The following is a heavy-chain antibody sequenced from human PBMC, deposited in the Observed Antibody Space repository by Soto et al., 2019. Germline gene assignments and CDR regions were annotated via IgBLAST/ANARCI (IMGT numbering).Heavy chain of an antibody. V-gene: IGHV3-30*04. D-gene: IGHD3-22*01. J-gene: IGHJ4*02. CDR2: ISYDGSNK. CDR3: ARDGDLNYYDSSGYYYFDY. CDR1: GFTFSSYA. Sequence: GGSLRLSCAASGFTFSSYAMHWVRQAPGKGLEWVAVISYDGSNKYYADSVKGRFTISRDNSKNTLYLQMNSLRAEDTAVYYCARDGDLNYYDSSGYYYFDYWGQGTLVTVSS.